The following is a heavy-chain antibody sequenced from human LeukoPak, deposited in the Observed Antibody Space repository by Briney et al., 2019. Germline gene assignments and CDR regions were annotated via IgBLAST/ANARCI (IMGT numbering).Heavy chain of an antibody. V-gene: IGHV4-38-2*02. J-gene: IGHJ4*02. D-gene: IGHD2-2*01. CDR2: IHHTGKT. Sequence: SETLSLTCTVSGSSIRTYTHWGWIRQPPGKGLEWIGSIHHTGKTYYNPSLESRVTISVDTSKNQFSLKLSSVTAADTAVYYCARGSFPAFDYWGQGTLVTVSS. CDR3: ARGSFPAFDY. CDR1: GSSIRTYTH.